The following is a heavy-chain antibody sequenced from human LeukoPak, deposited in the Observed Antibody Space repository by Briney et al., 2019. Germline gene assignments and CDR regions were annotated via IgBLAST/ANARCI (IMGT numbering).Heavy chain of an antibody. CDR3: AKYPGSVLTGFWAN. D-gene: IGHD3-9*01. Sequence: PGGSLRLSCAASGFTFSSYGMSWVRQAPGKGLEWVSAISGSGGSTYYADSVKGRFTISRDNSKNTLYLQMNSLRAEDTAVYYCAKYPGSVLTGFWANWGQGTLVTVSS. CDR2: ISGSGGST. J-gene: IGHJ4*02. CDR1: GFTFSSYG. V-gene: IGHV3-23*01.